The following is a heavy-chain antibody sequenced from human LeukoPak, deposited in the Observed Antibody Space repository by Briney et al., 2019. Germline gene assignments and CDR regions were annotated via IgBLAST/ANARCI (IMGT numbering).Heavy chain of an antibody. D-gene: IGHD3-22*01. CDR3: ARSGSTGYSLAY. Sequence: ASVTVSFTASGYSFTVYFIHWVRQAPGQGRGWMGCIDTNSGDTKYSQKFQGRGSMPRDTSTRTPYMELSRLRSDDTAVYFCARSGSTGYSLAYCGQRTLVTVSS. J-gene: IGHJ4*02. CDR1: GYSFTVYF. CDR2: IDTNSGDT. V-gene: IGHV1-2*02.